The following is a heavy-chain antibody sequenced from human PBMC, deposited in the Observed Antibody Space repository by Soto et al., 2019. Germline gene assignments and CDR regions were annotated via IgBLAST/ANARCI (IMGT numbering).Heavy chain of an antibody. Sequence: QPGGSLRLSCAASGFTFSSYGMHWVRQAPGKGLEWVAVISYDGSNKYYADSVKGRFTISRDNSKNTLYLQMNSLRAEDTAVYYCAKDRGKLEPLNWFDPWGQGTLVTVSS. J-gene: IGHJ5*02. CDR2: ISYDGSNK. CDR1: GFTFSSYG. V-gene: IGHV3-30*18. CDR3: AKDRGKLEPLNWFDP. D-gene: IGHD1-1*01.